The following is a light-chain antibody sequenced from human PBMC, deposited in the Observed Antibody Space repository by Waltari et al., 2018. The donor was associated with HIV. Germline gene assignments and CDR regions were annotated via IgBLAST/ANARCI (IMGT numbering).Light chain of an antibody. J-gene: IGKJ1*01. CDR2: WAS. CDR1: QSVLYSSNNKNY. V-gene: IGKV4-1*01. CDR3: QQYYSTPRT. Sequence: GERATINCKPSQSVLYSSNNKNYLAWYQQKPGQPPKLLIYWASTREIGVPDRFSGSGSGTDFTLTISSLQAEDVAVYYCQQYYSTPRTFGPGTKVEI.